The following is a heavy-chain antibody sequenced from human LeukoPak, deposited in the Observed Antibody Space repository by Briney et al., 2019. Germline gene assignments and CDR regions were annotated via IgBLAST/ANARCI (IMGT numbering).Heavy chain of an antibody. CDR3: ARGQIPQITMVRPYGMDV. Sequence: SETLSLTCAAYGGSFSGYYWSWIRQPPGKGLEWIGEINHSGSTNYNPSLKSRVTISVDTSKNQSSLKLSSVTAADTAVYYCARGQIPQITMVRPYGMDVWGQGTTVTVSS. J-gene: IGHJ6*02. CDR2: INHSGST. V-gene: IGHV4-34*01. D-gene: IGHD3-10*01. CDR1: GGSFSGYY.